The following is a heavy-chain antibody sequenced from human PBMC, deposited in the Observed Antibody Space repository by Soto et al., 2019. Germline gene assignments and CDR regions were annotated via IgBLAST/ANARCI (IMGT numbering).Heavy chain of an antibody. D-gene: IGHD3-16*02. J-gene: IGHJ6*03. CDR2: IHYRGRT. CDR1: GGSISSSGDD. CDR3: AREGDYISGSYRPNYYYYMDV. Sequence: PSETLSLTCTVSGGSISSSGDDWGWHRQPPGKGLEWVRYIHYRGRTTYSPSLKSRVTISVDPSKNPFSLKLSSVTAADTAVYYCAREGDYISGSYRPNYYYYMDVWGKGTTVTVSS. V-gene: IGHV4-61*08.